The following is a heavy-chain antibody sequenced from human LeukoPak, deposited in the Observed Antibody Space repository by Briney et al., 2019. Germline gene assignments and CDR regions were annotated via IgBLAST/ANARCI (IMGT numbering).Heavy chain of an antibody. D-gene: IGHD4-17*01. J-gene: IGHJ4*02. CDR3: TTEQDGDYFDY. V-gene: IGHV3-15*01. CDR1: GFTFSSYV. CDR2: IKSKTDGGTT. Sequence: GGSLRLSCAASGFTFSSYVMSWVRQAPGKGLEWVGRIKSKTDGGTTDYAAPVKGRFTISRDDSKNTLYLQMNSLKTEDTAVYYCTTEQDGDYFDYWGQGTLVTVSS.